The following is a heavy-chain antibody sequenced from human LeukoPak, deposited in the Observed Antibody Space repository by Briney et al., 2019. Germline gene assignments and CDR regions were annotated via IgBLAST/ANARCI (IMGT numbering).Heavy chain of an antibody. CDR1: GYIFTGYY. CDR3: ARDRPPQLVRPFDY. V-gene: IGHV1-2*07. J-gene: IGHJ4*02. Sequence: ASVKVSCKASGYIFTGYYMHWVRQAPGQGLEWMGWINPDSGGTNYAHKFQVRVTMTRDTSISTAYMELSRLRSDDTAVYYCARDRPPQLVRPFDYWGQGTRVTVSS. CDR2: INPDSGGT. D-gene: IGHD6-13*01.